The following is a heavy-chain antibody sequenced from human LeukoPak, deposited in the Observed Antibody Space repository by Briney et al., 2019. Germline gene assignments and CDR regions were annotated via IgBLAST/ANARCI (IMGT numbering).Heavy chain of an antibody. CDR2: IYSGGST. J-gene: IGHJ3*02. V-gene: IGHV3-66*02. CDR1: GFTVSSNY. CDR3: ARYGQSIDAFDI. D-gene: IGHD2-21*01. Sequence: PGGSLRLSCAASGFTVSSNYMSWVRQAPGKGLEGFSVIYSGGSTGYGDSVKGRFTISKDKSKNTLYLQMTSLRAEATAVYYCARYGQSIDAFDIWGQGKMVTVSS.